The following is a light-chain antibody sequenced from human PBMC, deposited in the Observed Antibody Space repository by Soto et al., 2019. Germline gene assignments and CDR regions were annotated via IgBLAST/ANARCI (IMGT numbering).Light chain of an antibody. CDR2: GAS. CDR3: QQYGGSPSFT. J-gene: IGKJ3*01. Sequence: EIVLTQSPGTLSLSPGERATLSCRASQSVSSSYLAWYQQKPGQAPRLLIYGASGRATGIPDRFSGSGSGTHFTLTTSRLEPEDFAVYYCQQYGGSPSFTFGPGTRVDIK. V-gene: IGKV3-20*01. CDR1: QSVSSSY.